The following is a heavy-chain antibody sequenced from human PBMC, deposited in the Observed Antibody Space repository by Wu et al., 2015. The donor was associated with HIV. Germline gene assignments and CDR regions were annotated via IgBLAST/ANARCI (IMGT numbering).Heavy chain of an antibody. CDR3: AKVSPEAYCTYGLCFLDF. J-gene: IGHJ4*02. CDR2: MNPNSGNT. V-gene: IGHV1-8*03. D-gene: IGHD2-8*01. CDR1: GYTFTSYD. Sequence: QVQLVQSGAEVKKPGASVKVSCKASGYTFTSYDINWVRQASGQGLEWMGWMNPNSGNTGYAQKFKGRVTITRDTSINTAYMELSSLRSDDTAVYYCAKVSPEAYCTYGLCFLDFWGHGNPGHRLL.